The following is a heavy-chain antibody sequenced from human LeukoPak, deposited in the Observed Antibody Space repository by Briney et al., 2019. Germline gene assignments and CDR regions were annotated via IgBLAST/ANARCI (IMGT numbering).Heavy chain of an antibody. CDR2: INHSGST. CDR1: GFTFSSYA. CDR3: ASLGTIVATMGAYGMDV. J-gene: IGHJ6*02. Sequence: LRLSCAASGFTFSSYAMHWVRQAPGKGLEWIGEINHSGSTNYNPSLKSRVTISVDTSKNQFSLKLSSVTAADTAVYYCASLGTIVATMGAYGMDVWGQGTTVTVSS. V-gene: IGHV4-34*01. D-gene: IGHD5-12*01.